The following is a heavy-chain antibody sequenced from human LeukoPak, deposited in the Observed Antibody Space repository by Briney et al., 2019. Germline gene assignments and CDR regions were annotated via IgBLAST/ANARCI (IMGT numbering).Heavy chain of an antibody. D-gene: IGHD2-15*01. Sequence: ASVKVSCKASGGTFSSYAISWVRQAPGQGLEWMGWINSKSGGTNYAQKFQGRVTMTRDTSITTAYMELSRLRSDDTAVYYCANSGGEEDDAFDIWGQGTMVTVSS. V-gene: IGHV1-2*02. CDR3: ANSGGEEDDAFDI. CDR2: INSKSGGT. J-gene: IGHJ3*02. CDR1: GGTFSSYA.